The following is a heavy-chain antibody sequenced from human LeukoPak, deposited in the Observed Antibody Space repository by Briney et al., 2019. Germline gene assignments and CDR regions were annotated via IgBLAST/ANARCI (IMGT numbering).Heavy chain of an antibody. J-gene: IGHJ4*02. D-gene: IGHD1-7*01. Sequence: GGSLRLSCAASGFTFSSYAMHWVRQAPGKGLEWVALISYDGSNEYYADSVKGRFTISRDNSKNTLYLQMNSLRGEDTAVYYCAKVRVVFNWNYAYYFDYWGQGTLVTVSS. V-gene: IGHV3-30*18. CDR3: AKVRVVFNWNYAYYFDY. CDR2: ISYDGSNE. CDR1: GFTFSSYA.